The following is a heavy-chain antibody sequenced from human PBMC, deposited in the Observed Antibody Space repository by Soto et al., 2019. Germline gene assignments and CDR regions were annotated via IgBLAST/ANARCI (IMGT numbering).Heavy chain of an antibody. J-gene: IGHJ4*02. D-gene: IGHD6-6*01. V-gene: IGHV4-39*01. CDR1: GGSISSSSYY. Sequence: PSETLSLTCTVSGGSISSSSYYWSWIRQSPGKGLEWIGTIYYTGSTYYNPSLKSRVTISVDTSKNQFSLKVSSVSAADTAVYYCARALDSSSADYWGQGTLVTVSS. CDR2: IYYTGST. CDR3: ARALDSSSADY.